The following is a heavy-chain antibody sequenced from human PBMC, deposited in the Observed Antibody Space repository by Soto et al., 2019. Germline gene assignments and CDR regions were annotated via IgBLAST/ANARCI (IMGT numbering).Heavy chain of an antibody. V-gene: IGHV4-59*12. CDR3: ARDHVSYYGGNSGLDY. D-gene: IGHD1-26*01. CDR2: IYYSGST. J-gene: IGHJ4*02. CDR1: GGSISSYY. Sequence: SETLSLTCTVSGGSISSYYWSWIRQPPGKGLEWIGYIYYSGSTYYNPSLKSRVTISVDTSKNQFSLKLSSVTAADTAVYYCARDHVSYYGGNSGLDYWGQGTLVTVSS.